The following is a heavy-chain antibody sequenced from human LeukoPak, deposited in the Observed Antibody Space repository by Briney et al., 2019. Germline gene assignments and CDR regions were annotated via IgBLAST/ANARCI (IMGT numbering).Heavy chain of an antibody. J-gene: IGHJ3*02. CDR1: GFTVSSNY. V-gene: IGHV3-23*01. Sequence: PGGSLRLSCAASGFTVSSNYMSWVRQAPGKGLEWVSGISGSNGITYYADPVKGRFTISRDNSKNTLYLQMHSLRAEDTAIYLCAKGGYFSFDMWGQGTKVTVSS. CDR2: ISGSNGIT. D-gene: IGHD2-2*03. CDR3: AKGGYFSFDM.